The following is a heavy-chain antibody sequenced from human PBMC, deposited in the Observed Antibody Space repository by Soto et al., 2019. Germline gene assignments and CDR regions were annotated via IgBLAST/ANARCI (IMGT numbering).Heavy chain of an antibody. CDR1: GFSLSTSGVG. Sequence: QITLKESGPALVKPTQTLTLTSTFSGFSLSTSGVGVGWIRQPPGKAREWLGIIYWNDDKKYSPTLRSRLGITKDTFRNQVVLTMTNVDPLDTATYYCARQRGYNWNNPAFDYWGQGALVTVSS. CDR2: IYWNDDK. CDR3: ARQRGYNWNNPAFDY. D-gene: IGHD1-20*01. V-gene: IGHV2-5*01. J-gene: IGHJ4*02.